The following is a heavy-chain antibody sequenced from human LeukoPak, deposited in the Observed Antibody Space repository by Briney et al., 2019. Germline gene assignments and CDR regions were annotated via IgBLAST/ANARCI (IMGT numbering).Heavy chain of an antibody. CDR3: ARGRSLLWFGDLGGWFDP. D-gene: IGHD3-10*01. Sequence: ASVKVSCKASGYTFTSYDINWVRQATGQGLEWMGWMNPNSGNTGYAQKFQGRVTMTRNTSISTAYMELSSLRSEDTAVYYCARGRSLLWFGDLGGWFDPWGQGTLVTVSS. J-gene: IGHJ5*02. CDR2: MNPNSGNT. CDR1: GYTFTSYD. V-gene: IGHV1-8*01.